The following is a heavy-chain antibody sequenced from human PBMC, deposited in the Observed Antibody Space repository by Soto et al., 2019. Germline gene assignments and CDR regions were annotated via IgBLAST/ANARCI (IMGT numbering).Heavy chain of an antibody. D-gene: IGHD2-2*01. CDR3: ARAKYQLLKPDY. V-gene: IGHV1-2*04. Sequence: SVKVSSKASGYTFTGYYMHWVRQAPGQGLEWMGWINPNSGGTNYAQKFQGWVTMTRDTSISTAYMELSRLRSDDTAVYYCARAKYQLLKPDYWGQGTLVTVSS. CDR2: INPNSGGT. J-gene: IGHJ4*02. CDR1: GYTFTGYY.